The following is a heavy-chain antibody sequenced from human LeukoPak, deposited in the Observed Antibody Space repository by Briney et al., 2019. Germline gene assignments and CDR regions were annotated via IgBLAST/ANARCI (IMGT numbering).Heavy chain of an antibody. CDR3: ARVIGGSYYYYYMDV. CDR1: GFTFSSYS. Sequence: PGGSLRLSCAASGFTFSSYSMNWVRQAPGKGLEWVSYISSSSSTIYYADSVKGRFTISRDNAKNSLYLQMNSLRAEDTAVYYCARVIGGSYYYYYMDVWGKGTTVTVSS. D-gene: IGHD3-16*01. J-gene: IGHJ6*03. CDR2: ISSSSSTI. V-gene: IGHV3-48*01.